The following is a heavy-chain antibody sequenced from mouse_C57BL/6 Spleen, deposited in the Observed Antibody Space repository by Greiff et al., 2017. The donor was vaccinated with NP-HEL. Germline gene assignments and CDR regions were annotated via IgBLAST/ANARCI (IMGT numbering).Heavy chain of an antibody. CDR3: ARSRGYYYAMDY. CDR2: IDPSDSYT. CDR1: GYTFTSYW. V-gene: IGHV1-69*01. Sequence: VQLQQPGAELVMPGASVKLSCKASGYTFTSYWMHWVKQRLGQGLEWIGEIDPSDSYTNYNQKFKGKSTLTVDKSSSTAYMQLSSLTSEDSAVYYCARSRGYYYAMDYWGQGTSVTVSS. J-gene: IGHJ4*01. D-gene: IGHD2-2*01.